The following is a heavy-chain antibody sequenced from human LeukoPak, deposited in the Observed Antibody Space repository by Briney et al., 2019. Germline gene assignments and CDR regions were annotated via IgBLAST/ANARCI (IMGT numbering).Heavy chain of an antibody. CDR1: GGSISSGGYS. CDR3: AREAGYYGSGSYYYDAFDI. J-gene: IGHJ3*02. Sequence: SETLSLTCAVSGGSISSGGYSWSWIRQPPGKGLEWIGYIYHSGSTYYNPSLKSRVTISVDRSKNRFSLKLSSVTAADTAVYYCAREAGYYGSGSYYYDAFDIWGQGTMVTVSS. CDR2: IYHSGST. V-gene: IGHV4-30-2*01. D-gene: IGHD3-10*01.